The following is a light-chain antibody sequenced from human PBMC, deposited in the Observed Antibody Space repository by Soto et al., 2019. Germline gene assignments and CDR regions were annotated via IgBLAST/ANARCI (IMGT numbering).Light chain of an antibody. CDR2: GAS. Sequence: EIVLTQSPGTLSLSRGERATLSCRASQSVRSSHLAWYQQKPGQAPRLLIYGASSRATGIPDRFSGSGSGTDFTLTISRLEPEDFAVYYCQQRSNWPSLTFGGGTKVEIK. CDR1: QSVRSSH. V-gene: IGKV3D-20*02. CDR3: QQRSNWPSLT. J-gene: IGKJ4*01.